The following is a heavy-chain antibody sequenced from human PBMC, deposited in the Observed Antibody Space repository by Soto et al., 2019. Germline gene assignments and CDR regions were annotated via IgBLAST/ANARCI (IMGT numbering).Heavy chain of an antibody. V-gene: IGHV3-30*18. CDR3: GKDVGDYVPYYYGVDV. J-gene: IGHJ6*02. Sequence: QVQLVESGGGVVQPGKSLRLSCAASGFTFKTHAMHWVRQAPGKGLEWMAVIAYDGNEKFYADSVKGRFTISRDNSKNALYLQINTMRNEDTAVYYCGKDVGDYVPYYYGVDVWGQGTTVTVSS. CDR1: GFTFKTHA. D-gene: IGHD1-26*01. CDR2: IAYDGNEK.